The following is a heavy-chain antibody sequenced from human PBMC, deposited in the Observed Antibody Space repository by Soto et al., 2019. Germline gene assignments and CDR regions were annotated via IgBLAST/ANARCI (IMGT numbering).Heavy chain of an antibody. CDR3: ASRQGGSGTYLLEY. Sequence: ESGGGLVQPGGALRLSCAASGFTFSNSWMSWVRQAPGKGLEWVANIKPDGSEKRYVDSVKGRFTISRDNAENSLYLQMNGLRAEDTAVYYCASRQGGSGTYLLEYWGQGTLVTVSS. CDR2: IKPDGSEK. CDR1: GFTFSNSW. J-gene: IGHJ4*02. D-gene: IGHD3-16*01. V-gene: IGHV3-7*01.